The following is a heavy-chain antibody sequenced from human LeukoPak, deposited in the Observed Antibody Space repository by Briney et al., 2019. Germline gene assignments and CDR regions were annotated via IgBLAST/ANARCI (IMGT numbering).Heavy chain of an antibody. J-gene: IGHJ4*02. V-gene: IGHV3-66*04. CDR1: GFIVSTNY. Sequence: PGGSLRLSCAASGFIVSTNYMSWVRQAPGKRLEWVSVIYSGGSTYYADSVKGRFTISRDNSKNSLYLQMNSLRAEDTAVYYCARHEGITMIMNWGQGTLVT. CDR2: IYSGGST. CDR3: ARHEGITMIMN. D-gene: IGHD3-22*01.